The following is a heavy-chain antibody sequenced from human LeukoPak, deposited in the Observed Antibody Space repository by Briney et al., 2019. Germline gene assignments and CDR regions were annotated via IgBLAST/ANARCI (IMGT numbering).Heavy chain of an antibody. J-gene: IGHJ4*02. V-gene: IGHV1-46*01. CDR3: ARVVTSNYSFDF. CDR2: INPSGGST. Sequence: ASVKVSCKASGYTFTNYYMHWVRQAPGQGLEWMGIINPSGGSTTYAQKFQDRVTMTRDMSTSTVYMELSRLRSEDTALYYCARVVTSNYSFDFWGRGTLVTVSS. D-gene: IGHD4/OR15-4a*01. CDR1: GYTFTNYY.